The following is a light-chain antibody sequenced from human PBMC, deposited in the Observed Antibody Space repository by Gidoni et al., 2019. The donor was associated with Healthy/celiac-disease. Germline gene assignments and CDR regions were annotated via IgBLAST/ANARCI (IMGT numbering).Light chain of an antibody. J-gene: IGKJ3*01. V-gene: IGKV1-33*01. CDR2: DAS. CDR3: QQYDNLPPKIT. Sequence: DIQIPQSPSSLSASVGDRVTITCQASQDISNYLNWYQQKPGKAPKLLIYDASNLETGGPSRFSGSGSGTDFTFTISSLQPEDIATYYCQQYDNLPPKITFGPGTKVDIK. CDR1: QDISNY.